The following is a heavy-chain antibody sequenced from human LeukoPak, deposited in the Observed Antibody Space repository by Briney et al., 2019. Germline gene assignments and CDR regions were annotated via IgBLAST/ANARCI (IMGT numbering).Heavy chain of an antibody. CDR3: AKYLRWLNSPDPPEDY. J-gene: IGHJ4*02. CDR1: GYSFINNW. D-gene: IGHD5-18*01. CDR2: ISPGDSAT. V-gene: IGHV5-51*01. Sequence: GESLKISCKSSGYSFINNWIAWVRQVPGKGLEWMGIISPGDSATTYSPPCQGHGTISVHKSIITTYLQWANLKASDTDIYYCAKYLRWLNSPDPPEDYWGQGTLVTVSS.